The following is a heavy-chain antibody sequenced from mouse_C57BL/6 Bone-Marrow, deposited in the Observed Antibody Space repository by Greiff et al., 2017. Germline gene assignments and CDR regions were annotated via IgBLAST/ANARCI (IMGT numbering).Heavy chain of an antibody. Sequence: QVQLQQPGAELVRPGSSVKLSCKASGYTSTSYWMDWVKQRPGQGLEWIGNIYPSDSETHYNQKFKDKATLTVDKSSSTAYMQLSSLTSEDSAVYYCARSGDYDVGAWFAYWGQGTLVTVSA. D-gene: IGHD2-4*01. CDR3: ARSGDYDVGAWFAY. J-gene: IGHJ3*01. V-gene: IGHV1-61*01. CDR2: IYPSDSET. CDR1: GYTSTSYW.